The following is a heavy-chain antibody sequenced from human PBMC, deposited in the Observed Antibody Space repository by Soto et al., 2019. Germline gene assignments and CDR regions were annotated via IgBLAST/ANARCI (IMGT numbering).Heavy chain of an antibody. CDR1: GFTLGTYV. J-gene: IGHJ4*02. CDR3: AKGPEQLVHGVFDY. CDR2: IDSGGGGT. Sequence: EVQLLESGGSLVQPGGSLRLSCAASGFTLGTYVMSWVRQAPGKGLEWVSGIDSGGGGTYYADSVKGRFTISRDNSKNTLSLQMNGLRAEDTAVFYCAKGPEQLVHGVFDYWGQGTLVNVSS. D-gene: IGHD6-6*01. V-gene: IGHV3-23*01.